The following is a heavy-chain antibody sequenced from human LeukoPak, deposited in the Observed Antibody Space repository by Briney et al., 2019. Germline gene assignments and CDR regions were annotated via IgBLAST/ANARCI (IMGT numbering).Heavy chain of an antibody. D-gene: IGHD1-1*01. V-gene: IGHV3-23*01. Sequence: PGGSLRLSCAASGFTFSSYGMSWVRQAPGKGLEWVSAIGGRDGSTYYADSVRGRFTISRDNSKNTLYVQMNSLRPEDTAVYYCATWNDRDYWGQGTLVTVSP. CDR2: IGGRDGST. CDR3: ATWNDRDY. CDR1: GFTFSSYG. J-gene: IGHJ4*02.